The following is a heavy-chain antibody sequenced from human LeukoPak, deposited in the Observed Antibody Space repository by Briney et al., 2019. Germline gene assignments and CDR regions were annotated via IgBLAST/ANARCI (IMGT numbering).Heavy chain of an antibody. D-gene: IGHD5-12*01. CDR1: GYTFTSYD. CDR2: NSAYNGNT. J-gene: IGHJ4*02. V-gene: IGHV1-18*04. CDR3: ARVVIRYSGYDRAELFDY. Sequence: GASVKVSCKASGYTFTSYDSSWVRPAPAQGLEWMGWNSAYNGNTYNAQKLQDRDTMTTDTSTSTAYMELRRLRSDDTAGYDFARVVIRYSGYDRAELFDYWGQGTLVTVSS.